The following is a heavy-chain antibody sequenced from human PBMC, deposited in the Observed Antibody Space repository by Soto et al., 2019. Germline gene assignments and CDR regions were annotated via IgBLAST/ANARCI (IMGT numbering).Heavy chain of an antibody. CDR3: AREGEDSGYPYYYYGMDV. CDR1: GGSISSYY. CDR2: IYTSGST. J-gene: IGHJ6*02. V-gene: IGHV4-4*07. D-gene: IGHD5-12*01. Sequence: QVQLQESGPGLVKPSETLSLTCTVSGGSISSYYWSWIRQPAGKGLEWIGRIYTSGSTNYNPSLKSRVTMSVDTSKNQFSLKRSSVTAADTAVYYCAREGEDSGYPYYYYGMDVWGQGTTVTVSS.